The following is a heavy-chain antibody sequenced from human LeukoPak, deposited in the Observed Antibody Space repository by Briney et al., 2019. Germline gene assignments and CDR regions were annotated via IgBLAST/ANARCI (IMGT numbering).Heavy chain of an antibody. CDR2: MNPNSGNT. CDR1: GYTFTSYD. D-gene: IGHD2-21*01. J-gene: IGHJ4*02. Sequence: ASVKVSCKASGYTFTSYDINWVRQATGQGLEWMGWMNPNSGNTGYAQKFQGRVTITRNTSISTAYMELSSLRSEDTAVYYCARGRFAYCGGDCYWGDYWGQGTLVTVSS. CDR3: ARGRFAYCGGDCYWGDY. V-gene: IGHV1-8*03.